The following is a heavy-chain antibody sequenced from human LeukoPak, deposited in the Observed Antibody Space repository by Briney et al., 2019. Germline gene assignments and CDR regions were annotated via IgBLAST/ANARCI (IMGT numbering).Heavy chain of an antibody. CDR3: ARDVGGWFDP. CDR1: GFTFSSYS. CDR2: ISSSSSYI. Sequence: GGSLRLSCAASGFTFSSYSMNWVRQAPGKGLEWVSSISSSSSYIYYADSVKGRFTISRDSAKNSLYLQMNSLRAEDTAVHYCARDVGGWFDPWGQGTLVTVSS. D-gene: IGHD1-26*01. V-gene: IGHV3-21*01. J-gene: IGHJ5*02.